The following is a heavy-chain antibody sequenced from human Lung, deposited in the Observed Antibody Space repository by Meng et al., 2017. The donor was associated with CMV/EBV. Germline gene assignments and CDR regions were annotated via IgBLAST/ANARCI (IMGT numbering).Heavy chain of an antibody. CDR2: FNTNTGNP. Sequence: GSWLMRAGALGKVSWKATEKSFTSYAKDWLRQAPGQGLEWMERFNTNTGNPTYAQGFTERFAFSLDTFVRTEYLQICSLKGEDTTVYFCAGWNGRDRNSDYWGQGTLVTVSS. D-gene: IGHD1-1*01. CDR3: AGWNGRDRNSDY. CDR1: EKSFTSYA. J-gene: IGHJ4*02. V-gene: IGHV7-4-1*01.